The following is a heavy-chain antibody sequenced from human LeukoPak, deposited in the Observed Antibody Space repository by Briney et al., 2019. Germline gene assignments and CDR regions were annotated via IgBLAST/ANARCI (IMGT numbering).Heavy chain of an antibody. D-gene: IGHD1-20*01. CDR3: ARPGEGYNWNDGGWFDP. V-gene: IGHV4-34*01. CDR2: INHSGST. Sequence: SETLSLTCAVYGGSFSGYYWSWIRQPPGKGLEWIGEINHSGSTNYNPSLKSRVTISVDTSKNQFSLKLSSVTAADTAVYYCARPGEGYNWNDGGWFDPWGQGTLVTVSS. CDR1: GGSFSGYY. J-gene: IGHJ5*02.